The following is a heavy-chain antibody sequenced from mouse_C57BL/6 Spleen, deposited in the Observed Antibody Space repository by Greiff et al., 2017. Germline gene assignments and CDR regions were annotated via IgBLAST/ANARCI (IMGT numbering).Heavy chain of an antibody. V-gene: IGHV1-55*01. CDR2: IYPGSGST. CDR1: GYTFTSYW. Sequence: QVQLQQPGAELVKPGASVKMSCKASGYTFTSYWITWVKQRPGQGLEWIGDIYPGSGSTNYNDKFKGKATLTVDTSSRTAYMQLSSLTSEYSAVYSGAREGALYYGYDGFADWGQGTLVTVSA. CDR3: AREGALYYGYDGFAD. D-gene: IGHD2-2*01. J-gene: IGHJ3*01.